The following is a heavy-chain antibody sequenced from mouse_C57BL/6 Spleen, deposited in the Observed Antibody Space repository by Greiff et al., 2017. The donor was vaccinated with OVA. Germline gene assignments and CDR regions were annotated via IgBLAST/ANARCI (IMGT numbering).Heavy chain of an antibody. CDR2: IWSDGST. CDR3: ARHQGVGLPRRHAMDY. Sequence: VQLQESGPGLVAPSQSLSITCTVSGFSLTSYGVHWVRQPPGKGLEWLVVIWSDGSTTYNSALKSRLSISKDNSKSQVFLRMNSLQTDDTAMDYCARHQGVGLPRRHAMDYWGQGTSVTVSS. D-gene: IGHD1-1*01. CDR1: GFSLTSYG. V-gene: IGHV2-6-1*01. J-gene: IGHJ4*01.